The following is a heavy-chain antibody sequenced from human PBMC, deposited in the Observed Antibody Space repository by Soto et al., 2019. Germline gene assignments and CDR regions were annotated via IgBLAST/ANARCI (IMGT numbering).Heavy chain of an antibody. J-gene: IGHJ4*02. Sequence: ASVKVSCKASGYTFTGYYMHWVRQAPGQGLEWMGWINPNSGGTNYAQKFQGWVTMTRDTSISTAYMELSRLRSDDTAVYYCARGITIFGVVTHHDLFDYCGQGTLVTVSS. CDR1: GYTFTGYY. V-gene: IGHV1-2*04. CDR2: INPNSGGT. D-gene: IGHD3-3*01. CDR3: ARGITIFGVVTHHDLFDY.